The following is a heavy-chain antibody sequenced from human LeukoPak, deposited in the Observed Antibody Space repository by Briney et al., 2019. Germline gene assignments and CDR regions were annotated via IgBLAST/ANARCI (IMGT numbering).Heavy chain of an antibody. CDR3: GKEGGA. D-gene: IGHD3-16*01. CDR2: IGGRGTST. J-gene: IGHJ5*02. CDR1: GFRFSDFT. Sequence: GGSLSLSCAASGFRFSDFTMTWVRQAPGKGPEWVSAIGGRGTSTYYADSLGGRFTISRDNSKDMLYLQMNSLKVEDTATYYCGKEGGAWGQGTKVTVSS. V-gene: IGHV3-23*01.